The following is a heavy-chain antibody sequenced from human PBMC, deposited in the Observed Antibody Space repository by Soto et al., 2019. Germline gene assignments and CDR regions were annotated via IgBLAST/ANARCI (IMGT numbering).Heavy chain of an antibody. V-gene: IGHV1-3*01. Sequence: ASVKFSCKASRYTFTRYAMHWVRQAPGQRLEWMGWINAGNGNTKYSQKFQGRVTITRDPSASTAYMELSSLRSEDTAVYYCAIDSVAVEPPPRWHFDLWGRGTLVTVSS. CDR3: AIDSVAVEPPPRWHFDL. CDR2: INAGNGNT. J-gene: IGHJ2*01. D-gene: IGHD6-19*01. CDR1: RYTFTRYA.